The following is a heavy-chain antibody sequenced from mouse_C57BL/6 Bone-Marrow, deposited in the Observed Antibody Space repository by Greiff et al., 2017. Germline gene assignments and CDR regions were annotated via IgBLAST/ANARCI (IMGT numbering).Heavy chain of an antibody. Sequence: QVQLQQPGAELVKPGASVKMSCKASGYTFTSYWITWVKQRPGQGLEWIGDIYPGSGSTNYNEKFKSKATLTVDTSSSTAYMQLSSLTSEASAVYYCARWDGNYVGDYWGQGTTLTVSS. CDR1: GYTFTSYW. V-gene: IGHV1-55*01. CDR3: ARWDGNYVGDY. D-gene: IGHD2-1*01. J-gene: IGHJ2*01. CDR2: IYPGSGST.